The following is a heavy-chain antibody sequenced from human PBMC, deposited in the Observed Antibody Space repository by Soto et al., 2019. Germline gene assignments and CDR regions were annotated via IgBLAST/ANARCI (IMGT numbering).Heavy chain of an antibody. V-gene: IGHV3-53*01. J-gene: IGHJ6*03. CDR1: GFTVSSNY. Sequence: GSLRLSCAXSGFTVSSNYMSWVLHAPGKGLEWVSIIYSGGSTYYADSVRGRFTISRHSSENTLYLQMNSLRDEDTAVYYCTRDLRYCSSSSCYNFYYYMDVWGKGTTVTVSS. CDR3: TRDLRYCSSSSCYNFYYYMDV. CDR2: IYSGGST. D-gene: IGHD2-2*02.